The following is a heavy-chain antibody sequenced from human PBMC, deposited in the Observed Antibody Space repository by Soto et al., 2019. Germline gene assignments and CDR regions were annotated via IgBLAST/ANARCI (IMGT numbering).Heavy chain of an antibody. D-gene: IGHD2-21*02. CDR1: GFSFSSSW. Sequence: EVQLVESGGGLVQPGGSLRLSCAASGFSFSSSWMHWVRQAPGKGLVWVSRISFDGTATTSADAVKGRFIISRDNAKNTLFLQMHNLRADDTDMYYCVRDRRLRGHPCDIWGQGTFVSVSS. CDR2: ISFDGTAT. J-gene: IGHJ3*02. CDR3: VRDRRLRGHPCDI. V-gene: IGHV3-74*03.